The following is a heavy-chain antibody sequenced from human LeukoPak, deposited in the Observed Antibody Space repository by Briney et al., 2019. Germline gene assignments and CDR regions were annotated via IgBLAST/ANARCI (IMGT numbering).Heavy chain of an antibody. J-gene: IGHJ4*02. CDR2: ISHTSAYI. D-gene: IGHD3-10*01. V-gene: IGHV3-21*01. Sequence: GGSLRLSCAASGFTFSSYEMNWVRQAPGKGLEWVSSISHTSAYIYYADSVKGRCTISRDNAKNSLYLQMSSLRAEDTAVYYCARLGLGRGFDFWGQGALVTVSS. CDR3: ARLGLGRGFDF. CDR1: GFTFSSYE.